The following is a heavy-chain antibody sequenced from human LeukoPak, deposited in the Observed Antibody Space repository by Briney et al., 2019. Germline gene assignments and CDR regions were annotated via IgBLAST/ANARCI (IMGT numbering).Heavy chain of an antibody. CDR3: ARDPHSLDY. V-gene: IGHV3-48*01. J-gene: IGHJ4*02. CDR1: GFTFSSYG. D-gene: IGHD2-21*01. Sequence: PGRSLRLSCAASGFTFSSYGMHWVRQAPGKGLEWVSYIHSGGSTIYYADSVKGRFTISRDNVKNALYLQMDSLRPEDTAVYYCARDPHSLDYWGQGTLVTVSS. CDR2: IHSGGSTI.